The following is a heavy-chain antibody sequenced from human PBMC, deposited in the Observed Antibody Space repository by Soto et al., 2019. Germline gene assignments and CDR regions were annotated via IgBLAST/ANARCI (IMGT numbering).Heavy chain of an antibody. CDR1: GGTFSSYA. V-gene: IGHV1-69*13. CDR3: ASRISNYYYYGMDV. Sequence: EASVKVSCKASGGTFSSYAISWVRQAPGQGLEWMGGIIPIFGTANYAQKFQGRVTITADESTSTAYMELSSLRSEDTAVYYCASRISNYYYYGMDVWGQGTTVTVSS. J-gene: IGHJ6*02. CDR2: IIPIFGTA. D-gene: IGHD4-4*01.